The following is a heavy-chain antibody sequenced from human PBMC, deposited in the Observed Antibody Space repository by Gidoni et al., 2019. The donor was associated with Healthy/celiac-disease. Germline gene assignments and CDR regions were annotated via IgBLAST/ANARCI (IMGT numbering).Heavy chain of an antibody. V-gene: IGHV3-21*01. Sequence: EVQLVESGGGLVKPGGSLRLSCAASGFTFSSYSMNWVRQAPGKGLEWVSSISSSSSYIYYADSVKGRFTISRDNAKNSLYLQMNSLRAEDTAVYYCAREAMVRGVPPGFDIWGQGTMVTVSS. CDR3: AREAMVRGVPPGFDI. CDR1: GFTFSSYS. D-gene: IGHD3-10*01. J-gene: IGHJ3*02. CDR2: ISSSSSYI.